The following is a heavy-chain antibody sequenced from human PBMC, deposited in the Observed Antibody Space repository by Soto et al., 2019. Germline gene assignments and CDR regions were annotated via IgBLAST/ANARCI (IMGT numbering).Heavy chain of an antibody. CDR1: GGSISSYY. J-gene: IGHJ6*03. D-gene: IGHD3-10*01. Sequence: SETLSLTCTVSGGSISSYYWSWIRQPPGKGLEWIGYIYYSGSTNYNPSLKSRVTISVDTSTNQFSLKLSSVTAADTAVYYCARQSYYSVRHYYYMDVWGKGTTVTVSS. V-gene: IGHV4-59*08. CDR2: IYYSGST. CDR3: ARQSYYSVRHYYYMDV.